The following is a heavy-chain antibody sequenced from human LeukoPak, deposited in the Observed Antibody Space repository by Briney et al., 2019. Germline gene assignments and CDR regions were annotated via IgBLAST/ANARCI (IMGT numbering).Heavy chain of an antibody. Sequence: PSETLSLTCTVSGGSISSYYWSWIRQPPGEGLEWIGFIYHSGSTNYNPSLKSRVTISVDTSTNQFSLNMKSVTAADTAVYYCAKHSFDSGDYCDEWGQGTLVTVSS. J-gene: IGHJ4*02. CDR3: AKHSFDSGDYCDE. CDR1: GGSISSYY. V-gene: IGHV4-59*08. CDR2: IYHSGST. D-gene: IGHD3-22*01.